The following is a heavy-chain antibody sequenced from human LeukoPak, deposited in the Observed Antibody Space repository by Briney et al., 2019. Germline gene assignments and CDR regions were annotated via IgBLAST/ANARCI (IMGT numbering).Heavy chain of an antibody. V-gene: IGHV3-33*08. D-gene: IGHD6-13*01. J-gene: IGHJ4*02. CDR1: GFTFSSYG. Sequence: GGSLRLSCAASGFTFSSYGMHWVRQAPGKGLEWVAVIWYDGSNKYYVDSVKGRFTISRDNSKNTLYLQMNSLRAEDTALYYCASSRSSTWYGLEYWGQGTLV. CDR3: ASSRSSTWYGLEY. CDR2: IWYDGSNK.